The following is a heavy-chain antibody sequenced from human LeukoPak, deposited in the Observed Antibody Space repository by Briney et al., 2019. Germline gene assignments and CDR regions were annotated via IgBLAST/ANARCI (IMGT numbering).Heavy chain of an antibody. D-gene: IGHD6-19*01. CDR3: AKSTYSSGWDTIDY. CDR1: GFTFSSYA. V-gene: IGHV3-23*01. Sequence: GGSLRLSCAASGFTFSSYAMHWVRQAPGKGLEWVSAISGSGGSTYYADSVKGRFTISRDNSKNTLYLQMNSLRAEDTAVYYCAKSTYSSGWDTIDYWGQGTLVTVSS. J-gene: IGHJ4*02. CDR2: ISGSGGST.